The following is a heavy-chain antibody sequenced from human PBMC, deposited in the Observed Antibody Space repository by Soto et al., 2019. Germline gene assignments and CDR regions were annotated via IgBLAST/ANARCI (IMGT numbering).Heavy chain of an antibody. D-gene: IGHD3-10*01. J-gene: IGHJ3*02. V-gene: IGHV3-23*01. Sequence: SGGSLRLSCTASGLPFRAYAMSWVRQAPGKGLEWVSAITGSGESTYSADSVEGRVTISRDNSKNTLYLQMNSLRAEDTAVYYCAKEEGYFFVSGYDAFDIWGQGTMVTVSS. CDR3: AKEEGYFFVSGYDAFDI. CDR2: ITGSGEST. CDR1: GLPFRAYA.